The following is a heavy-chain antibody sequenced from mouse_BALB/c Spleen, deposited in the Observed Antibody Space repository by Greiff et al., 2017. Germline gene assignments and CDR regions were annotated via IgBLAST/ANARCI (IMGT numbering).Heavy chain of an antibody. V-gene: IGHV5-4*02. CDR1: GFTFSDYY. Sequence: EVKLMESGGGLVKPGGSLKLSCAASGFTFSDYYMYWVRQTPEKRLEWVATISDGGSYTYYPDSVKGRFTISRDNAKNNLYLQMSSLKSEDTAMYYCARDGSYYRYLDYWGQGTTLTVSS. CDR3: ARDGSYYRYLDY. J-gene: IGHJ2*01. D-gene: IGHD2-14*01. CDR2: ISDGGSYT.